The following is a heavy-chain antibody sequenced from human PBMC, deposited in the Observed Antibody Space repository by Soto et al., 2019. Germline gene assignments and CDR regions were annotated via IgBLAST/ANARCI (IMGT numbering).Heavy chain of an antibody. V-gene: IGHV3-23*01. CDR3: AKDRGDPRDYFHY. Sequence: EVQLLESGGGLEQPGGSLRLSCAASGFTLNNYGMSWVRQAPGKGLEWVSAISPNGQGIYYADSVKGRFIISKDNSKNTVFLHMDSLTADDTAVYYCAKDRGDPRDYFHYWGQGTLVTVSS. D-gene: IGHD3-10*01. CDR2: ISPNGQGI. CDR1: GFTLNNYG. J-gene: IGHJ4*02.